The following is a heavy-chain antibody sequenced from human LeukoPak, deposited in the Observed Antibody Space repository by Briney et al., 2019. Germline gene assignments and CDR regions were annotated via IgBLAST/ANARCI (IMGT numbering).Heavy chain of an antibody. J-gene: IGHJ4*02. CDR2: INHSGST. CDR3: ARGRAHSIDY. Sequence: PSETLSLTCAVYGGSFSGYYWSWIRQPPGKGLEWIGEINHSGSTNYNPSLKSRVTISVDTSKNQFSLKLSSVTAADTAVYYCARGRAHSIDYWGQGTLVTVSS. CDR1: GGSFSGYY. D-gene: IGHD6-13*01. V-gene: IGHV4-34*01.